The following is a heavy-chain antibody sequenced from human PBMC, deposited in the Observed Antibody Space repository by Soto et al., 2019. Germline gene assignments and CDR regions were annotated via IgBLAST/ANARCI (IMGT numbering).Heavy chain of an antibody. D-gene: IGHD1-26*01. J-gene: IGHJ4*02. CDR2: ITNSGGAT. CDR3: AKDWPSGTYSQGFFHY. Sequence: EVQLLQSGGGLVQPGGSLRLSCAASGFTFTNYAMTWVRQAPGKGLEWVSVITNSGGATYYADSVEGRFTISRDNSKNTLYLEMNSLSAEDTAVYYCAKDWPSGTYSQGFFHYWGQGTLVTVSS. CDR1: GFTFTNYA. V-gene: IGHV3-23*01.